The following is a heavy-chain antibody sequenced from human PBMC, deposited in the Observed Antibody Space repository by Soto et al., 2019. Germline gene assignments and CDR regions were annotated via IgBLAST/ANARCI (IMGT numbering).Heavy chain of an antibody. CDR3: CGFRVTGSRGIDY. J-gene: IGHJ4*02. Sequence: EVQLVESGGGLVQPGRSLRLSCTASGFTFGDYAMSWFRQAPGKGLEWVGFIRSKAYGGTTEYAASVKGRFTISRDDSKSIAYLQMNSLKTEDTAVYYCCGFRVTGSRGIDYWGQGTLVTVSS. V-gene: IGHV3-49*03. D-gene: IGHD2-21*02. CDR2: IRSKAYGGTT. CDR1: GFTFGDYA.